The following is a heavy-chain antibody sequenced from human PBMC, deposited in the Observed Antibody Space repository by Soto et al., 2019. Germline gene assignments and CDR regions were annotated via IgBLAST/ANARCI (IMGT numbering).Heavy chain of an antibody. J-gene: IGHJ6*03. Sequence: GGSLRLSCAASGFTFDDYGMSWVRQAPGKGLEWVSGINWNGGSTGYADSVKGRFTISRDNAKNSLYLQMNSLRAEDTALYHCARTSPQIGSGSYYNIRSNVYYYYYYYMDVWGKGTTVTVSS. CDR3: ARTSPQIGSGSYYNIRSNVYYYYYYYMDV. V-gene: IGHV3-20*01. CDR2: INWNGGST. D-gene: IGHD3-10*01. CDR1: GFTFDDYG.